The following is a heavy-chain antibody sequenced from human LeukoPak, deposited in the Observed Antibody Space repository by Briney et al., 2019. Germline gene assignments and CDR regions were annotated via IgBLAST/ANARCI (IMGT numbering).Heavy chain of an antibody. V-gene: IGHV4-30-4*01. CDR3: ARDLTGTTYFDY. Sequence: SETLSLTCTVSGGSISSGDYYWSWLRQPPGKGLEWIGYIYYSGSTYYNPSLKSRVTISVDTSKNQFSLKLSSVTAADTAVYYCARDLTGTTYFDYWGQGTLVTVSS. CDR2: IYYSGST. D-gene: IGHD1-7*01. J-gene: IGHJ4*02. CDR1: GGSISSGDYY.